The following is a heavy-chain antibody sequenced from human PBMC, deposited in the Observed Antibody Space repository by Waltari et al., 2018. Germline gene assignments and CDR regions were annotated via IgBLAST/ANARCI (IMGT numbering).Heavy chain of an antibody. D-gene: IGHD6-13*01. Sequence: HVQLVQSGAEVKKPGASVKVSCKASGYTFTSYDIHWVGHDTGQGLMWMGGMNPSGGNTGSAQNSQGRVTIPRTTTISTAHMELGSLRSENTAVYYCAIPALSSWPFDYGGQGTLVTVSS. CDR3: AIPALSSWPFDY. V-gene: IGHV1-8*03. CDR1: GYTFTSYD. J-gene: IGHJ4*02. CDR2: MNPSGGNT.